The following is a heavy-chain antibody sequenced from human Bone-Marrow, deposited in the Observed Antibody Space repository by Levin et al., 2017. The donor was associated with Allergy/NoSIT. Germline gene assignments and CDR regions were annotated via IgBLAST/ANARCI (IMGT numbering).Heavy chain of an antibody. CDR1: GGAFSDYY. V-gene: IGHV4-34*12. Sequence: GSLRLSCAVYGGAFSDYYWTWIRQPPGKGLEWLGEIIHSGRTNYNPSLKSRVTISVDTSKNQFFLNLTSVTAADTAVYYCARLSQWGTTVTTTEYFHHWGQGTLVTVSS. J-gene: IGHJ1*01. CDR2: IIHSGRT. D-gene: IGHD4-17*01. CDR3: ARLSQWGTTVTTTEYFHH.